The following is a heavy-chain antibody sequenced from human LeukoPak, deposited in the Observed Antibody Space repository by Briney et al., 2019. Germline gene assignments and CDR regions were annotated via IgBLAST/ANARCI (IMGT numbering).Heavy chain of an antibody. CDR2: IYSGGST. V-gene: IGHV3-53*01. CDR1: GFTVSSNY. Sequence: QTGGSLRLSCAASGFTVSSNYMSWVRQAPGKGLEWVSVIYSGGSTYYADSVKGRFTISRDNSKNTLSLQMNSLRAEDTAVYYCARVGIVNSSGWYWYFDLWGRGTLVTVSS. D-gene: IGHD6-19*01. CDR3: ARVGIVNSSGWYWYFDL. J-gene: IGHJ2*01.